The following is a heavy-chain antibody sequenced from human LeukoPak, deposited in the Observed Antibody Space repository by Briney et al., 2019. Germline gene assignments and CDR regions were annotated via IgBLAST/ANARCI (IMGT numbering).Heavy chain of an antibody. CDR2: INHSGST. CDR1: GGSLSGYY. J-gene: IGHJ3*02. D-gene: IGHD4-17*01. V-gene: IGHV4-34*01. CDR3: ATDDYGDYNRAFDI. Sequence: PSETLSLTCAVYGGSLSGYYWSWIRQPPGKGLEWIGEINHSGSTKYNPSLKSRVTISIDTSKNQFSLKLSSVTAADTAVYYCATDDYGDYNRAFDIWGQGTMVTVSS.